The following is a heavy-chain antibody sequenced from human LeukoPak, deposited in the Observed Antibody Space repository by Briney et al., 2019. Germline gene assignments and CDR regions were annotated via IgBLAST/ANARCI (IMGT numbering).Heavy chain of an antibody. J-gene: IGHJ6*02. Sequence: PGGSLRLSCAASGFTFSNYVMNWVRQAPGKGLEWVSGISGSGGITNYADSVKGRFTIFRDNSINTLYLQMNTLRDEDTAIYYCAKGVHYGMDVWGQGTTVTVSS. CDR3: AKGVHYGMDV. V-gene: IGHV3-23*01. CDR2: ISGSGGIT. CDR1: GFTFSNYV. D-gene: IGHD3-10*01.